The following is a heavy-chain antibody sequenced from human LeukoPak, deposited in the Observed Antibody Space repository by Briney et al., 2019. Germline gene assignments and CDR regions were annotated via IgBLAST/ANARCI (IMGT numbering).Heavy chain of an antibody. CDR2: IYSAGNT. D-gene: IGHD3-10*01. CDR1: GFTVSSNS. Sequence: PGGSLRLSCTVSGFTVSSNSMSWVRQAPGKGLEWASFIYSAGNTHYSDSVKGRFTISIDNSKNTLYLQMNSLRAEDTAVYYCARVSWSSWFGELSVGGYYYYMDVWGKGTTVTISS. J-gene: IGHJ6*03. CDR3: ARVSWSSWFGELSVGGYYYYMDV. V-gene: IGHV3-53*01.